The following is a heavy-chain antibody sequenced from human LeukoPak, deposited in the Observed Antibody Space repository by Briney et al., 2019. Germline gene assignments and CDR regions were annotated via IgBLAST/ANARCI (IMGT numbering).Heavy chain of an antibody. Sequence: ASVKVSCKASGYSSPNYGISWVRQAPGQGLEWMGWVHIYRGNTNYAQKFQGRVTMTTDTSTSTVYMEVRGLRSDDTAMYYCARDVGITVADSFDPWGQGALVTVSS. CDR3: ARDVGITVADSFDP. J-gene: IGHJ5*02. CDR2: VHIYRGNT. D-gene: IGHD6-13*01. V-gene: IGHV1-18*01. CDR1: GYSSPNYG.